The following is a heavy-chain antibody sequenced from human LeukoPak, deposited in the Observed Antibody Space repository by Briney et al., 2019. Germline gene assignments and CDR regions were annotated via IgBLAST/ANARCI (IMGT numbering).Heavy chain of an antibody. CDR2: IKADGSEK. Sequence: GGSLRLSCAASGFSFSIYGMTWVRQAPGKGLEWVADIKADGSEKFYVDSVKGRFTILRDNAKNSLYLQMNSLRAEDTAVYYCARDHLYYDISGPRFDCWGQGTRVTVSS. J-gene: IGHJ4*02. V-gene: IGHV3-7*01. CDR1: GFSFSIYG. CDR3: ARDHLYYDISGPRFDC. D-gene: IGHD3-9*01.